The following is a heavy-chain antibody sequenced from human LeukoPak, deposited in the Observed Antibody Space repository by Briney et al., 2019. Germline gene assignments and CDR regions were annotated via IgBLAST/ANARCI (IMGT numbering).Heavy chain of an antibody. J-gene: IGHJ4*02. Sequence: PGGSLRLSCAASGFTFSSYAMSWVRQAPGKGLEWVSAISGSGGSTYYADSVKGRFTISRDNSKNTLYLQMNRLRAEDTAVYYCAKESLGYGDYEWFDYWGQGTLVTVSS. CDR1: GFTFSSYA. CDR3: AKESLGYGDYEWFDY. D-gene: IGHD4-17*01. V-gene: IGHV3-23*01. CDR2: ISGSGGST.